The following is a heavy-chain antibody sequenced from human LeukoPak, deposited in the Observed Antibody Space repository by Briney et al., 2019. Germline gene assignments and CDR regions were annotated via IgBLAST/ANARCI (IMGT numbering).Heavy chain of an antibody. Sequence: PSETLSLTCTVSGGSISSYYWSWIRQPAGKGLEWIGRIYTSGSTNYNPSLKSRVTMSVDTSKNQFSLKLSSVTAADTAVYYCARGGSWSTSCYTDCWFDPWGQGTLVTVSS. V-gene: IGHV4-4*07. CDR2: IYTSGST. J-gene: IGHJ5*02. D-gene: IGHD2-2*02. CDR3: ARGGSWSTSCYTDCWFDP. CDR1: GGSISSYY.